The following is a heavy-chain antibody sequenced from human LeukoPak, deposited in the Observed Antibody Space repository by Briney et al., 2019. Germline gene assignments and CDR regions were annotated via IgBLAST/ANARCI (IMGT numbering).Heavy chain of an antibody. Sequence: KTSETLSLTCIVSGGSISNKYYWGWVRQPPGKGLEWIGTIYYSGTTYYNPSLKSRVTISVDTSKNQFSLKLSSVTAADTAVYYCARQDITMVRGVIMFFDYWGQGTLVTVSS. CDR2: IYYSGTT. CDR3: ARQDITMVRGVIMFFDY. D-gene: IGHD3-10*01. V-gene: IGHV4-39*01. CDR1: GGSISNKYY. J-gene: IGHJ4*02.